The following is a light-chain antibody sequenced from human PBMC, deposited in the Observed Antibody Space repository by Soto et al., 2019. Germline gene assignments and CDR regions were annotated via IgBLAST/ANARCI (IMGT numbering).Light chain of an antibody. V-gene: IGKV1-39*01. J-gene: IGKJ1*01. CDR1: QSITSY. Sequence: DIQLTQSPSSLSASVGSRVTITCRASQSITSYLNWYQQKPGKAPKLLIYAASTLQSGVPSRFSGSGSGTDFTRTISSLQPEDFTVYFCQQSYTTPRTFGQGTKVEMK. CDR3: QQSYTTPRT. CDR2: AAS.